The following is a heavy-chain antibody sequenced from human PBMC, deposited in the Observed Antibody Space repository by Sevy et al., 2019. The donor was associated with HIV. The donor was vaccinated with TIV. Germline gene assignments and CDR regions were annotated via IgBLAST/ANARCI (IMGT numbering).Heavy chain of an antibody. Sequence: GGSLRLSCAASGFTFSSYSMNWVRQAPGKGLEWLSYISSSSSAIYYADSVKGRFTISRDNAKNSLYLQMNSLRDEDTAVYFGARVQYYHYVWGSYRYDYWGQGTLVTVSS. V-gene: IGHV3-48*02. CDR1: GFTFSSYS. CDR2: ISSSSSAI. J-gene: IGHJ4*02. CDR3: ARVQYYHYVWGSYRYDY. D-gene: IGHD3-16*02.